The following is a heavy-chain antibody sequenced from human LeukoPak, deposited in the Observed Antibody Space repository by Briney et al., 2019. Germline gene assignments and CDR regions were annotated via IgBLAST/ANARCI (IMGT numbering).Heavy chain of an antibody. J-gene: IGHJ4*02. CDR2: ISSSSSTK. V-gene: IGHV3-48*02. CDR3: ARDRAHYSVLDS. CDR1: GFTFGTYS. Sequence: GGSRRLSCAPSGFTFGTYSINWVRQAPGKGLEWVSYISSSSSTKYYADSVEGRFTISRENAKNSLYLQMNSLRDDDTAVYYCARDRAHYSVLDSWGQGTLVTVSS. D-gene: IGHD3-10*02.